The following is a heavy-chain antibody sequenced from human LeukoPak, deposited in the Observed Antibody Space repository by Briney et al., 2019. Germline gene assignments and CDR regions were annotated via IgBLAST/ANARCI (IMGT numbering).Heavy chain of an antibody. CDR1: GGSVSNYY. V-gene: IGHV4-59*02. D-gene: IGHD6-19*01. CDR2: IYYSGST. Sequence: SETLSLTCTVSGGSVSNYYWSWIRQPPGKGLEWIGYIYYSGSTNYNPSLKSRVTISVDTSKNQFSLKLSSVTAADTAVYYCARVRDSSGWAKYYYYYYYMDVWGKGTTVTVSS. J-gene: IGHJ6*03. CDR3: ARVRDSSGWAKYYYYYYYMDV.